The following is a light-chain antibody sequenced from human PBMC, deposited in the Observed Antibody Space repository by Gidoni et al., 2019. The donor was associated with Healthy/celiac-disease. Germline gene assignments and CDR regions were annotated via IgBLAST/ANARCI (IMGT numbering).Light chain of an antibody. V-gene: IGKV4-1*01. CDR3: QQYYSTSLT. CDR1: QSVLYSSNNKNY. J-gene: IGKJ4*01. Sequence: DIVMTQDTDSLAVSLGERATINCKSSQSVLYSSNNKNYLAWYQQKPGQPPKLLIYWASTRESGVPDRFSGSGSGTDFTLTISSLQAEDVAVYYCQQYYSTSLTFGGGTKVEIK. CDR2: WAS.